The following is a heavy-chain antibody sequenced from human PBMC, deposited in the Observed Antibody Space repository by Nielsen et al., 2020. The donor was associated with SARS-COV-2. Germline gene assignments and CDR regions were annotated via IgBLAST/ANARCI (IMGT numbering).Heavy chain of an antibody. D-gene: IGHD5-18*01. CDR2: IWYDGSNK. Sequence: GGSLRLSCAASGFTFSSYGMHWVRQAPGKGLEWVAVIWYDGSNKYYADSVKGRFTISRDNSKNTLYLQMNSLRAEDTAVHYCARDGYGTYYYYYYMDVWGKGTTVTVSS. CDR1: GFTFSSYG. V-gene: IGHV3-33*01. CDR3: ARDGYGTYYYYYYMDV. J-gene: IGHJ6*03.